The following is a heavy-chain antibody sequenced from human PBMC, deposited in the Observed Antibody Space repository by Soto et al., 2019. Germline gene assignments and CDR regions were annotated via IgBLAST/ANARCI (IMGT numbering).Heavy chain of an antibody. Sequence: AVKVSCKASGGTFSSYAISWVRQAPGQGLEWMGGIIPIFGTANYAQKFQGRVTITADESTSTAYMELSSLRSEDTAVYYCAGRGAYAYSYGLGYWGQGTLVTVSS. D-gene: IGHD5-18*01. CDR2: IIPIFGTA. CDR3: AGRGAYAYSYGLGY. V-gene: IGHV1-69*13. CDR1: GGTFSSYA. J-gene: IGHJ4*02.